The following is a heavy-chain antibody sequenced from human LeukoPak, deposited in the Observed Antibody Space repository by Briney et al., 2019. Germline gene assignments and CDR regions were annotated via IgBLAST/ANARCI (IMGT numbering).Heavy chain of an antibody. D-gene: IGHD6-19*01. CDR2: ISYDGSNK. CDR3: ARAYSSGWYVGYYFDY. V-gene: IGHV3-30*03. J-gene: IGHJ4*02. CDR1: GFTFISYG. Sequence: GGSLRLSCAASGFTFISYGMHWVRQAPGKGLEWVTLISYDGSNKFYADSVKGRFTISRDNAKNSLYLQMNSLRAEDTAVYYCARAYSSGWYVGYYFDYWGQGTLVTVSS.